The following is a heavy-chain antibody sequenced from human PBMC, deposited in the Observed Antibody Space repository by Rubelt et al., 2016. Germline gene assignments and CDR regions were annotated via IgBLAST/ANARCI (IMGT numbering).Heavy chain of an antibody. CDR2: IRSSGNTI. J-gene: IGHJ4*02. D-gene: IGHD6-19*01. CDR3: ASKGQYTSGWYY. Sequence: GRSLRLSCAASGFTFSIYSMTSLRQAPGKGLEWISYIRSSGNTIYYADSVKGRFTISRDNAKNSLYLQMKSLRAEDTAVYYCASKGQYTSGWYYLGQGTLVTVSS. V-gene: IGHV3-48*04. CDR1: GFTFSIYS.